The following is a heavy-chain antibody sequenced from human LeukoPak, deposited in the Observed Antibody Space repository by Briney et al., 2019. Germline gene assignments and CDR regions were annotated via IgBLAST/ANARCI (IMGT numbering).Heavy chain of an antibody. D-gene: IGHD2-2*02. CDR3: ARHDAYCSRNSCYKGGSNWFDP. V-gene: IGHV4-4*09. J-gene: IGHJ5*02. CDR2: IYSNEDT. CDR1: GVSINSYF. Sequence: SQTLSLTCTVSGVSINSYFWSWIRQPPGKGLGGIGYIYSNEDTNYNPSLKGRVTISLDTSKNQFSLELSSATAADTAMYFCARHDAYCSRNSCYKGGSNWFDPRGQGILVTVSS.